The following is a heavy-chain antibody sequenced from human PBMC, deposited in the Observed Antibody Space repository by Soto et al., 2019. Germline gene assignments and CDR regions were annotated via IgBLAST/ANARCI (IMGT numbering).Heavy chain of an antibody. CDR2: ISSTSSPI. Sequence: EFQLVESGGGLVRPGGSLRLSCADSGFTFSSYSMNWVRQAPGKGLEWVSSISSTSSPIFYAASVEGRFTISRDNAKRTLYLQMNSLRVEDTAVYSCLRRGRCYTKDDVLDIWGPGTMVTVSS. V-gene: IGHV3-21*01. D-gene: IGHD2-2*02. CDR3: LRRGRCYTKDDVLDI. J-gene: IGHJ3*02. CDR1: GFTFSSYS.